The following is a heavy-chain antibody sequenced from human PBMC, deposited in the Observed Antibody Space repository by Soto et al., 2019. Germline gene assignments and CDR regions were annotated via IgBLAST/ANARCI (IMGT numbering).Heavy chain of an antibody. J-gene: IGHJ6*02. Sequence: SETLSLTCAVYGGSFSGYYWSWIRQPPGKGLEWIGEINHSGSTNYNPSLKSRVTISVDTSKNQFSLKLSSVTAADTAVYYCARIAARLYYYYGMDVWGQGTTVTAP. V-gene: IGHV4-34*01. CDR2: INHSGST. CDR1: GGSFSGYY. D-gene: IGHD6-6*01. CDR3: ARIAARLYYYYGMDV.